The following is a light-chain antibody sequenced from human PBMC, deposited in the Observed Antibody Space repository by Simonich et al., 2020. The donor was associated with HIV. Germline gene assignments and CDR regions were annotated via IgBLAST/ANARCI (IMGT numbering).Light chain of an antibody. Sequence: EIVMTQSPATLSVSPGERATLSCRASQSVSSTLAWYQQKPGQAPRLLIYGASTRATGIPARFSGSGSGTEFTLTISSTQSEDFAVYYCQQYNNWPPLTFGGGTKVEIK. CDR1: QSVSST. CDR3: QQYNNWPPLT. V-gene: IGKV3D-15*01. CDR2: GAS. J-gene: IGKJ4*01.